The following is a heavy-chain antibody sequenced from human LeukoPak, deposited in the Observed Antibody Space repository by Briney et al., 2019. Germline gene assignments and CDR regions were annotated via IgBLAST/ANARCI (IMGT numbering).Heavy chain of an antibody. CDR1: GGSISSGGYY. CDR2: IYYSGST. D-gene: IGHD3-3*01. CDR3: ARDSAHDFWSGYYWGGWFDP. V-gene: IGHV4-31*03. Sequence: PSQTLSLTCTVSGGSISSGGYYWSWIRQHPAKGLEWIGYIYYSGSTYYNPSLKSRVTISVDTSKNQFSLKLSSVTGADTAVYYCARDSAHDFWSGYYWGGWFDPWGQGTLVTVSS. J-gene: IGHJ5*02.